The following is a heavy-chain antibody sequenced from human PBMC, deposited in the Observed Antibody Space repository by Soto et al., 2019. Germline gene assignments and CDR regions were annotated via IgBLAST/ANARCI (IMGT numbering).Heavy chain of an antibody. CDR1: GYTFTRYG. CDR2: ISAYNGNT. J-gene: IGHJ6*02. D-gene: IGHD1-1*01. V-gene: IGHV1-18*04. CDR3: ATDQLPSFAYYHYGMDF. Sequence: ASVKVSCKASGYTFTRYGISWVRQAPGQGREWMGWISAYNGNTNYAQKLQGRVTMTTDTSTSTAYMELRSLRSDDTAVYYAATDQLPSFAYYHYGMDFCGQGTTVIVSS.